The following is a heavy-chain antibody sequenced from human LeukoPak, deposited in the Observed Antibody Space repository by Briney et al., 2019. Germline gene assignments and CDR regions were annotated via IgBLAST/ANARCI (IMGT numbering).Heavy chain of an antibody. V-gene: IGHV3-49*03. CDR3: TRAPNLLWFGELLPPDY. CDR1: GFTFGDYA. CDR2: IRSKAYGGTT. Sequence: GGPLRLSCTASGFTFGDYAMSWFRQAPGKGLEWVGFIRSKAYGGTTEYAASVKGRFTISRDDSKSIAYLQMNSLKTEDTAVYYCTRAPNLLWFGELLPPDYWGQGTLVTVSS. D-gene: IGHD3-10*01. J-gene: IGHJ4*02.